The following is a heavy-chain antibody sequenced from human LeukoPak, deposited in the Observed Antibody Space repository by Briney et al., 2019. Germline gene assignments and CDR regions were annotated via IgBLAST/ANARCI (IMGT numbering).Heavy chain of an antibody. J-gene: IGHJ6*03. D-gene: IGHD2-2*01. CDR2: VIPIFGTA. CDR3: ARVVRLVVPAAMGDYYYYYMDV. V-gene: IGHV1-69*01. CDR1: GGTFSSYA. Sequence: SVRVSCKASGGTFSSYAMSWVRQAPGQGLEWMGGVIPIFGTANYAQKFQGRGTITADESTSTAYMELSSLRSEDTAVYYCARVVRLVVPAAMGDYYYYYMDVWGKGTTVTVSS.